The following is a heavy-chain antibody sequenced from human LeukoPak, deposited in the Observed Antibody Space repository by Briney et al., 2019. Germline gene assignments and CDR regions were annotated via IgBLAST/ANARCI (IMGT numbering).Heavy chain of an antibody. CDR3: ASGYYYMDV. V-gene: IGHV4-59*01. D-gene: IGHD3-10*01. CDR1: GGSISSYY. Sequence: KASETLSLTCTVSGGSISSYYWSWIRQPPGKGLEWIGYIYYSGSTNYNPSLKSRVTISVDTSKNQFSPKLSSVTAAGTAVYYCASGYYYMDVWGKGTTVTVSS. J-gene: IGHJ6*03. CDR2: IYYSGST.